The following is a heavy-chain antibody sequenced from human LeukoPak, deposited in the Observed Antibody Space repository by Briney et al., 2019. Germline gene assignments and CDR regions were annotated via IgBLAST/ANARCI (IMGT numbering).Heavy chain of an antibody. CDR2: INHSGST. CDR3: ARSRLHPIIFDY. V-gene: IGHV4-34*01. CDR1: GGSFSGYY. J-gene: IGHJ4*02. D-gene: IGHD5-24*01. Sequence: SETLSLTCVVYGGSFSGYYWSWIRQPPGKGLEWIGEINHSGSTNYNPSLKSRVIISVDTSKNQFSLKLTSVTAADTAVYNCARSRLHPIIFDYWGQGTLVTVSS.